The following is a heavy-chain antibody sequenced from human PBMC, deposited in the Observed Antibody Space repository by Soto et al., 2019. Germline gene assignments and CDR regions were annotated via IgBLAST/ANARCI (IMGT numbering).Heavy chain of an antibody. J-gene: IGHJ3*01. CDR2: LYDVDGS. CDR3: ATWHEREHAYDV. V-gene: IGHV3-53*01. D-gene: IGHD1-1*01. Sequence: GGSLRLACAAFGLTISGKKYVAWVRQAPGKGLEWVSALYDVDGSFYADSVKGRFTTSSDSSKTTVYLQMNDLRPDDTAVYYCATWHEREHAYDVWGQGTTVTVSS. CDR1: GLTISGKKY.